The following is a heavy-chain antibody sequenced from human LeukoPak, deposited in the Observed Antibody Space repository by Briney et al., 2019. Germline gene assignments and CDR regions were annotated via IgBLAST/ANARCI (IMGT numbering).Heavy chain of an antibody. D-gene: IGHD2-2*02. J-gene: IGHJ5*02. V-gene: IGHV3-23*01. CDR1: GFTLSRYA. Sequence: GGSLRLSCEASGFTLSRYAMNWVRQVPGKGLEWVSSINNYGGSRNYADSVKGRFTISRDNSKNTLYLQMNSLRVEDTAIYYCAKGGRECSSTTCYTLYNWFDPWGQGTLVTVSS. CDR2: INNYGGSR. CDR3: AKGGRECSSTTCYTLYNWFDP.